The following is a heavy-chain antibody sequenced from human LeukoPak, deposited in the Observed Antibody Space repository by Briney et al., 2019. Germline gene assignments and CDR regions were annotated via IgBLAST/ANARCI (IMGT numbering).Heavy chain of an antibody. V-gene: IGHV4-39*07. D-gene: IGHD3-10*01. Sequence: PSETLSLTCTVSDGSISSSSYYWGWIRQPPGKGLEWIGSILYSGSTYYNPSLKSRVSISIDTSKNQFSLKLSSVTAADTAVYYCARMLTDAPQYYYGSGRIGGFDYWGQGTLVTVSS. CDR2: ILYSGST. J-gene: IGHJ4*02. CDR1: DGSISSSSYY. CDR3: ARMLTDAPQYYYGSGRIGGFDY.